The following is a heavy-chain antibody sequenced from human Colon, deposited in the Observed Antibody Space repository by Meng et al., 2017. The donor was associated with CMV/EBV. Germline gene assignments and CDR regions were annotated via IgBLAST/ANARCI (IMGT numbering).Heavy chain of an antibody. J-gene: IGHJ2*01. V-gene: IGHV4-4*07. CDR1: ACSITSIS. CDR3: AKEAPGGNYWYFDL. D-gene: IGHD1-26*01. Sequence: QVMLQESGHGLGMPSETLSLTCPVPACSITSISWSWSRQPAGRGLEWIGRMYTSGSTNYNPSLKSRVTMSVDTSKKQFSLKLSSVTAADTAMYYCAKEAPGGNYWYFDLWGRGTLVTVSS. CDR2: MYTSGST.